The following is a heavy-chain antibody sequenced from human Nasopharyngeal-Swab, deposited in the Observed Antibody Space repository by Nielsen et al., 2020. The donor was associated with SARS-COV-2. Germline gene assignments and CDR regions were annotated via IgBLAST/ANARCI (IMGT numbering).Heavy chain of an antibody. V-gene: IGHV1-45*02. Sequence: SSVNVSFKASGFSITYRFLHWMRQAPGQALEWMGWITPFNGSAKYAQKFQGRVSITRDGSRTTASLELSSLRPDDTAMYFCASGQCINGVCNPTDGLDVWGQGTSVTVS. CDR2: ITPFNGSA. CDR3: ASGQCINGVCNPTDGLDV. CDR1: GFSITYRF. D-gene: IGHD2-8*01. J-gene: IGHJ6*02.